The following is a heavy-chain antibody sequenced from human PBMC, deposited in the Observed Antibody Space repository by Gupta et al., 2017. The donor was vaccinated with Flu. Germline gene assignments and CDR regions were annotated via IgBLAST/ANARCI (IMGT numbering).Heavy chain of an antibody. Sequence: EVQLLESGGGLVQPGGSLRLSCAASGFTFSSYAMRWVRQAPGKGLEWVSAISGSGGSTYYADSVKGRFTISRDNSKNTLYLQMNSLRAEDTAVYYCAKDPKFSGFPRTFDYWGQGTLVTVSS. CDR1: GFTFSSYA. D-gene: IGHD3-10*01. V-gene: IGHV3-23*01. CDR2: ISGSGGST. J-gene: IGHJ4*02. CDR3: AKDPKFSGFPRTFDY.